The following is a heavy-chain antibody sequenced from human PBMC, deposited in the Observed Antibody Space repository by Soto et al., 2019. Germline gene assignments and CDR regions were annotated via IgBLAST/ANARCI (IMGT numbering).Heavy chain of an antibody. D-gene: IGHD5-18*01. Sequence: PSETLSLTCTVSGGSISSGDYYWSWIRQPPGKGLEWIGYIYYSGSTYYNPSLKSRVTISVDTSKNQFSLKLSSVTAADTAVYYCARDRYSYGQGHRFDPWGQGTLVTVS. CDR2: IYYSGST. CDR1: GGSISSGDYY. V-gene: IGHV4-30-4*01. J-gene: IGHJ5*02. CDR3: ARDRYSYGQGHRFDP.